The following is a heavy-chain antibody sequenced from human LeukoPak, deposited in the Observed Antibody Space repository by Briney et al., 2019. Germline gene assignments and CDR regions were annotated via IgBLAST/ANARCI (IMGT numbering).Heavy chain of an antibody. V-gene: IGHV1-18*01. CDR2: ISAYNGTT. Sequence: ASVKLSCKASGFTLTSYGISWVRQAPGHGLEWIGCISAYNGTTNYAQKLQGRVTMSTDTSTSTAYMELRSLRSDDTAVYYCARVELLWFGELLPSAYYCMDVWGKGTTVTVSS. J-gene: IGHJ6*03. CDR3: ARVELLWFGELLPSAYYCMDV. D-gene: IGHD3-10*01. CDR1: GFTLTSYG.